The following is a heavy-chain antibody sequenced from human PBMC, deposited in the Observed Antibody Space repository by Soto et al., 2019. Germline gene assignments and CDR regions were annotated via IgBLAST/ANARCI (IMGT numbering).Heavy chain of an antibody. CDR2: INTDGGSA. J-gene: IGHJ6*02. V-gene: IGHV3-74*01. CDR1: GFTFSSYW. Sequence: GGSLRLSCSASGFTFSSYWMRWVRQTPGKGLVWVPRINTDGGSASYADSVKGRFTISRDNAKNTLYLQMNSLRAEDTAVYFCERAGYYYNGMDFWGQGTTDTGS. CDR3: ERAGYYYNGMDF.